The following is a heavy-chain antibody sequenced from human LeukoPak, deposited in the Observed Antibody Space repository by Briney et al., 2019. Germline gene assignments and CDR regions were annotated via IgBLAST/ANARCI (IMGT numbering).Heavy chain of an antibody. CDR2: TYYRSKWDS. D-gene: IGHD6-13*01. V-gene: IGHV6-1*01. Sequence: SQTLSLTCAISGDSPSSNSATWNWIRQSPSRGLEWLGRTYYRSKWDSDYAVSVKGRIIVNADTSKSQFSLQVNSVTPEDTAVYYCARGLRAAAGKAFDYWGQGTLVTVSS. J-gene: IGHJ4*02. CDR1: GDSPSSNSAT. CDR3: ARGLRAAAGKAFDY.